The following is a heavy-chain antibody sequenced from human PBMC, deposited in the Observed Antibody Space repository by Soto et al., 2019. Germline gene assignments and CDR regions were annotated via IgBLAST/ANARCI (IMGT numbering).Heavy chain of an antibody. D-gene: IGHD3-3*01. J-gene: IGHJ5*02. CDR1: GGSFSGYY. CDR2: INHSGST. Sequence: QVQLQQWGAGLLKPSETLSLTCAVYGGSFSGYYWSWIRQPPGKGLVWIGEINHSGSTNYNPSLKSRVNLSVDTSKNQFSLKLSSVTAADTAVYYCARTLNVLRFLEWLLRGWFDPWGQGTLVTVSS. CDR3: ARTLNVLRFLEWLLRGWFDP. V-gene: IGHV4-34*01.